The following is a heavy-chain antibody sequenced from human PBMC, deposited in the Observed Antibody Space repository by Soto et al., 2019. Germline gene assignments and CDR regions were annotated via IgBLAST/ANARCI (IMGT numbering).Heavy chain of an antibody. J-gene: IGHJ6*02. CDR1: GFTFSSYG. D-gene: IGHD6-6*01. V-gene: IGHV3-30*18. Sequence: GGSLRLSCAASGFTFSSYGMHWVRQAPGKGLEWVAVISYDGSNKYYADSVKGRFTISRDNSKNTLYLQMNSLRAEDTAVYYCAKDQWASIAARPQPVMVPYGMDVWGQGTTVTVSS. CDR2: ISYDGSNK. CDR3: AKDQWASIAARPQPVMVPYGMDV.